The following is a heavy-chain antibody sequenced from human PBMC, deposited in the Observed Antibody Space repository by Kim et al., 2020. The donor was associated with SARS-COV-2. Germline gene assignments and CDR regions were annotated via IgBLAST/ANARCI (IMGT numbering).Heavy chain of an antibody. V-gene: IGHV1-69*01. CDR3: ARTLFPIAARANYGMDV. Sequence: FQGRVTITADESTSTAYMELSSLRSEDTAVYYCARTLFPIAARANYGMDVWGQGTTVTVSS. D-gene: IGHD6-6*01. J-gene: IGHJ6*02.